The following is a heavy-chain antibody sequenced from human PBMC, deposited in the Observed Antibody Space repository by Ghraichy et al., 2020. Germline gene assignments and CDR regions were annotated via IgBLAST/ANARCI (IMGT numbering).Heavy chain of an antibody. J-gene: IGHJ2*01. D-gene: IGHD3-10*01. Sequence: ASVKVSCRASGYSFTSYDINWVRQTTGQGLEWMAWMNPNSGNTGYAQKFQDRVTITRDTSIDTAYMELNSLRSEDTAGYYCARSSVLVRGEKGRYFHLWGRGTLVTVSS. CDR1: GYSFTSYD. CDR2: MNPNSGNT. CDR3: ARSSVLVRGEKGRYFHL. V-gene: IGHV1-8*03.